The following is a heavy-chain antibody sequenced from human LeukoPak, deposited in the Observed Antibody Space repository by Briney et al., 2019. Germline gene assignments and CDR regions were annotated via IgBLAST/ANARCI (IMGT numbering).Heavy chain of an antibody. CDR2: ISGSGDRT. D-gene: IGHD2-15*01. Sequence: GGSLRLSCAASGFTFSSHAMSWVRQAPGKGLEWVSSISGSGDRTYYADSVKGRLTISRDNSKKTVYVQVNSLRADDTAVYYCVRKVIVATNYFDLWGQGTLVTVSS. CDR1: GFTFSSHA. V-gene: IGHV3-23*01. CDR3: VRKVIVATNYFDL. J-gene: IGHJ4*02.